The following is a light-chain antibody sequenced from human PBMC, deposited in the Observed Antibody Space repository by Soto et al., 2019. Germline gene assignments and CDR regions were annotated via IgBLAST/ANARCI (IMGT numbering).Light chain of an antibody. Sequence: EIVFTQSPCTLSLSPGERATLSCRASQSVSNNYLAWYQRKPGQAPRLLIYGASNRATGIPDRFSGSGSGTDFTLTISRLEPEDFAVYYCQQYEAVVTFGQGTKVDIK. CDR1: QSVSNNY. J-gene: IGKJ1*01. CDR3: QQYEAVVT. CDR2: GAS. V-gene: IGKV3-20*01.